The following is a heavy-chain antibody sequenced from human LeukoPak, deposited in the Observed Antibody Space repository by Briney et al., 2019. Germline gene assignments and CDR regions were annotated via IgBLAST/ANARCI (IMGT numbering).Heavy chain of an antibody. V-gene: IGHV3-23*01. CDR1: GFTFSSYA. CDR2: ISGCGGST. J-gene: IGHJ4*02. CDR3: AKGHVEMATITAFDY. D-gene: IGHD5-24*01. Sequence: GGSLRLSCAASGFTFSSYAMSWVRQAPGKGLEWVSAISGCGGSTYYADSVKGRFTISRDNSKNTLYLQMNSLRAEDTAVYYCAKGHVEMATITAFDYWGQGTLVTVSS.